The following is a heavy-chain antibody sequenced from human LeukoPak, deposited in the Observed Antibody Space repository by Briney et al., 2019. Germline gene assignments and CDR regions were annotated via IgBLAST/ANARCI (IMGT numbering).Heavy chain of an antibody. CDR2: IYTSGST. Sequence: SETLSLTRTVSGGSISSYYWSWIRQPPGKGLEWIGYIYTSGSTNYNPSLKSRVTISVDTSKNQFSLKLSSVTAADTAVYYCARLSRPTPWLIFDYWGQGTLVTVSS. V-gene: IGHV4-4*09. D-gene: IGHD3-22*01. CDR1: GGSISSYY. CDR3: ARLSRPTPWLIFDY. J-gene: IGHJ4*02.